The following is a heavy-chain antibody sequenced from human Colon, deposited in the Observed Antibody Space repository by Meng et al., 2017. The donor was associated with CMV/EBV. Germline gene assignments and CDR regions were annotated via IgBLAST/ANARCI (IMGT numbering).Heavy chain of an antibody. CDR2: ISGSGSTK. V-gene: IGHV3-48*03. D-gene: IGHD3-3*01. Sequence: GGSLRLSCAGSGFAFSSYEMNWVRQAPGKGLEWISYISGSGSTKHYADSVKGRFTISRENAKNSLALQMNDLRPEDTAVYYCARGSAVRFTTFNMDYFDYWGQGTLVTVSS. CDR3: ARGSAVRFTTFNMDYFDY. CDR1: GFAFSSYE. J-gene: IGHJ4*02.